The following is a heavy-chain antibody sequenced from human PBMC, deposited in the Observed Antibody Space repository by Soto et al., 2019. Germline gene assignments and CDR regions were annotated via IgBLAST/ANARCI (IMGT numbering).Heavy chain of an antibody. D-gene: IGHD4-17*01. CDR3: ARDLDYGGNSGASDV. Sequence: QLVQSGAAVKEPGESLKIACKGSGFSFTTYWIAWVRQMPGKGLEWMGLIYPGDSKTTYSPSFQGQVTISADKSISTAYLQWSSLKASDTAMYYCARDLDYGGNSGASDVGGQGTKVTVSS. V-gene: IGHV5-51*03. CDR2: IYPGDSKT. CDR1: GFSFTTYW. J-gene: IGHJ3*01.